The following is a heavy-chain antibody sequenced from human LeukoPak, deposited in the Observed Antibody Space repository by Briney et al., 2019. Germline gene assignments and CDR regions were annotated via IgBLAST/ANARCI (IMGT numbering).Heavy chain of an antibody. J-gene: IGHJ6*03. CDR1: GFTFSSYA. D-gene: IGHD5/OR15-5a*01. CDR2: IGGSGGST. V-gene: IGHV3-23*01. CDR3: AKMRVPYYYYMDV. Sequence: GGSLRLSCAASGFTFSSYAMSWVRQAPGKGLEWVSAIGGSGGSTYYADSVKGRFTISRDNSKNTLYLQMNSLRAEDTAVYYCAKMRVPYYYYMDVWGKGTTVTVSS.